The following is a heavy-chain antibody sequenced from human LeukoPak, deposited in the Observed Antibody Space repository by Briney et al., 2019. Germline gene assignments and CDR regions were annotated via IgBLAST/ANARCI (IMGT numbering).Heavy chain of an antibody. V-gene: IGHV3-15*01. CDR2: IKSKTDGGTT. D-gene: IGHD2-2*01. CDR1: GFTFSNAW. J-gene: IGHJ4*02. Sequence: GWSLRLSCAASGFTFSNAWMSWVRQAPGKGQEWVGRIKSKTDGGTTDYAAPVKGRFTISRDDSKNTLYLQMNSLKTEDTAVYYCTTDPPSSTSSYYFDYWGQGTLVTVSS. CDR3: TTDPPSSTSSYYFDY.